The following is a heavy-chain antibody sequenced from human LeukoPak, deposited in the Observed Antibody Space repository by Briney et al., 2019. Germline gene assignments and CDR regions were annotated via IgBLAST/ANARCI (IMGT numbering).Heavy chain of an antibody. D-gene: IGHD6-19*01. CDR2: ITGSGDYT. J-gene: IGHJ6*03. CDR1: RFTFSNYA. Sequence: GGSLRLSCAASRFTFSNYAMGWVRQGPGKGLEWVSAITGSGDYTDYADSVKGRFTISRDNSKNTAYLQMISLRAEDTAVYYCARGSLAVAGTYYYYMDVWGKGTTVTISS. CDR3: ARGSLAVAGTYYYYMDV. V-gene: IGHV3-23*01.